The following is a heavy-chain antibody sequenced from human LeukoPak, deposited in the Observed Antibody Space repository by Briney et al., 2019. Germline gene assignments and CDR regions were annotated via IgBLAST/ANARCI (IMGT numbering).Heavy chain of an antibody. D-gene: IGHD6-13*01. V-gene: IGHV3-20*04. CDR3: ASLGYSSSWYAVNY. CDR1: GFTFDDYG. CDR2: INWNGGST. Sequence: GGSLRLSCAASGFTFDDYGMSWVRQAPGKGLEWVSGINWNGGSTGYADSVKGRFTISRDNAKNSLYLQMNSLRAEDTALYYCASLGYSSSWYAVNYWGQGTLVTVSS. J-gene: IGHJ4*02.